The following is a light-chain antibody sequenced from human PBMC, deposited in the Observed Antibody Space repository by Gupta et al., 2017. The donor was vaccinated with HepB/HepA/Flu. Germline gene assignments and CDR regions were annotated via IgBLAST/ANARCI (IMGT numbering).Light chain of an antibody. CDR2: SAS. Sequence: EVVLTQSPATLSLSPGERATLSCRASQSVNSYLAWYQQRPGQAPRLLLYSASSRATGIPARFMGSGSGTDFTLTISSLEPEDFAVYYCQHRRTFGQGTNVEIK. CDR3: QHRRT. V-gene: IGKV3-11*01. CDR1: QSVNSY. J-gene: IGKJ1*01.